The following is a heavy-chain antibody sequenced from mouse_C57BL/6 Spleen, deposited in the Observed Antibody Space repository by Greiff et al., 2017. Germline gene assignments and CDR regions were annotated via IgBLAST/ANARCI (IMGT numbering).Heavy chain of an antibody. V-gene: IGHV2-5*01. D-gene: IGHD2-10*02. CDR3: AKIVWSPYAMDY. J-gene: IGHJ4*01. Sequence: QVQLQQSGPGLVQPSQSLSITCTVSGFSLPSYGVHWVRQSPGTGLEWLGVIWRGGSTDYNAAFMSSLSITKDNSKSQVFFKLNSLQAADTARYHWAKIVWSPYAMDYWGQGTSVTVSS. CDR1: GFSLPSYG. CDR2: IWRGGST.